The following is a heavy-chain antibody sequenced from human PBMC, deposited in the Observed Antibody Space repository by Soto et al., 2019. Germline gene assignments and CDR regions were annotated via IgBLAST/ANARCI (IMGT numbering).Heavy chain of an antibody. D-gene: IGHD1-1*01. J-gene: IGHJ4*02. Sequence: QVHLVQSGAEVKKPGASVKVSCKGSGYAFTTYGITWVRQAPGQGLEWMGWISDHKGNTNYAQKLQGRVTVTRHTSTSTAYMELRSLRSDDTAVYYCARGRYGDYWGQGALVTVSS. V-gene: IGHV1-18*01. CDR1: GYAFTTYG. CDR2: ISDHKGNT. CDR3: ARGRYGDY.